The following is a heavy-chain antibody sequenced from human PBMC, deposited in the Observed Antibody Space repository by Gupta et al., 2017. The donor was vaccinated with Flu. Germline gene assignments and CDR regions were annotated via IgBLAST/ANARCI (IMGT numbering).Heavy chain of an antibody. CDR2: ISSSSSYT. CDR3: ARVGGYDFWSGYRYYFDY. CDR1: GFTFSDYY. D-gene: IGHD3-3*01. V-gene: IGHV3-11*05. J-gene: IGHJ4*02. Sequence: QVQLVESGGGLVKPGGSLRLSCAASGFTFSDYYMSWIRQAPGKGLEWVSYISSSSSYTNYADSVKGRFTISRDNAKNSLYLQMNSLRAEDTAVYYCARVGGYDFWSGYRYYFDYWGQGTLVTVSS.